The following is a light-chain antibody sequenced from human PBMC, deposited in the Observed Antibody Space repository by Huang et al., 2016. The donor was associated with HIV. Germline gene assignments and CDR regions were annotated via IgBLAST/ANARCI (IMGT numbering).Light chain of an antibody. CDR2: LGS. J-gene: IGKJ2*01. CDR1: QSLLHSDGYNY. V-gene: IGKV2-28*01. Sequence: DIVMTQYPLSLPVTPGEPASISCRSSQSLLHSDGYNYLGWYLKMPGQSPQLLIYLGSDLASGVPDRFSGSGSGTEFTLKISRVEAADVGVYYCMQTLQTPYTFGQGIKLEIK. CDR3: MQTLQTPYT.